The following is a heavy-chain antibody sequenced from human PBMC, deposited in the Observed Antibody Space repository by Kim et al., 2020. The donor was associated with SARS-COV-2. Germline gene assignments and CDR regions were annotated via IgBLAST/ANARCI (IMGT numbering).Heavy chain of an antibody. D-gene: IGHD3-9*01. Sequence: GGSLRLSCAASGFTFSSSWMSWVRQAPGKGLEWVANIKQDGSEKYYVDAVKGRFTISRDNAKNSLYLQMNSLRAEDTAVYYCARGGILTGYFHVGHWGQGSLVTVSS. V-gene: IGHV3-7*03. CDR3: ARGGILTGYFHVGH. CDR1: GFTFSSSW. J-gene: IGHJ4*02. CDR2: IKQDGSEK.